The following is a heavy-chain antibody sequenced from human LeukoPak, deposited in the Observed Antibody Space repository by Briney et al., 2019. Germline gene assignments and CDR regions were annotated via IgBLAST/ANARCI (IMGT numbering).Heavy chain of an antibody. CDR3: ARDLGPYNWFDP. CDR1: GGSISSYY. CDR2: IYYSGST. V-gene: IGHV4-59*01. J-gene: IGHJ5*02. Sequence: TSETLSLTCTVSGGSISSYYWSWIRQPPGKGLEWIGYIYYSGSTNYNPSLKSRVTISVDTSKNQFSLKLSSVTAADTAVYYCARDLGPYNWFDPWGQGTLVTVSS. D-gene: IGHD3-16*01.